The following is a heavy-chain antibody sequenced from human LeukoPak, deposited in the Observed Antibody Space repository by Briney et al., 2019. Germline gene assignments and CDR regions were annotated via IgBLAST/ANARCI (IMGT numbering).Heavy chain of an antibody. V-gene: IGHV1-18*01. CDR1: GYTFTIYG. CDR2: ISAYNGNT. CDR3: ARDYKQQLAVYYYMDV. Sequence: ASVTVSFKASGYTFTIYGISWVRQAPGQGGEGMGWISAYNGNTNYAQKLQGRVNITTDTSTSTAYMELRSLRSDDTAVYYCARDYKQQLAVYYYMDVWGKGTTVTVSS. J-gene: IGHJ6*03. D-gene: IGHD6-13*01.